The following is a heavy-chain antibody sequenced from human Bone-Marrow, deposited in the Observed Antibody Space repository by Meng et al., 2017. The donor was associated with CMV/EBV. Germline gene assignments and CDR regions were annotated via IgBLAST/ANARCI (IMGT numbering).Heavy chain of an antibody. D-gene: IGHD3-3*01. V-gene: IGHV1-69*05. J-gene: IGHJ6*02. CDR1: GDTFSSYA. CDR2: IIPIFGTA. CDR3: ARRKAYDFGVGDYYYGMDV. Sequence: SVKVSCKASGDTFSSYAISWVRQAPGQGLEWMGGIIPIFGTANYAQKFQGRVTITTDESTSTAYMELSSLRSEDTAVYYCARRKAYDFGVGDYYYGMDVWGQGTTVTVSS.